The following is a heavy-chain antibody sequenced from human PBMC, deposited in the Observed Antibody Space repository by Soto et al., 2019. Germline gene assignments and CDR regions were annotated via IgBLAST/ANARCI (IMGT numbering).Heavy chain of an antibody. V-gene: IGHV1-18*01. CDR1: GYTFTSYG. Sequence: QVQLEQSGPEVKKPGASVRVSCKASGYTFTSYGITWMRQAPGQGLEWMGWIGAYSGDTKYPQNLQGRATVTTETSTNPASMELRRVRSDDTAVYYWARAGMFGHVWGTYRYPKAGEYWGQGTLVTVSS. D-gene: IGHD3-16*02. CDR2: IGAYSGDT. CDR3: ARAGMFGHVWGTYRYPKAGEY. J-gene: IGHJ4*02.